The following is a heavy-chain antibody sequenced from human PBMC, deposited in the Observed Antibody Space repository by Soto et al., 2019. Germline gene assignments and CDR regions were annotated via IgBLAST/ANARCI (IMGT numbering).Heavy chain of an antibody. CDR1: GFTFSSYA. CDR2: ITGSGAGS. CDR3: AKAYSNSWPNDWFDP. V-gene: IGHV3-23*01. D-gene: IGHD6-13*01. J-gene: IGHJ5*02. Sequence: EVQLLESGGGWLQPGGSLRLSCAASGFTFSSYAMNWVRQAPGKGLEWVSGITGSGAGSYYSDSVKGRFTISRDNSKNALCLQMNSLRAEDPAVYYCAKAYSNSWPNDWFDPWGQGTLVTVSS.